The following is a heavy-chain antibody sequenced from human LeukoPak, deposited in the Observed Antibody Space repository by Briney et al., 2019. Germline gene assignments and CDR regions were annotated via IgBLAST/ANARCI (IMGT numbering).Heavy chain of an antibody. CDR1: GGSFSGYY. D-gene: IGHD3-9*01. Sequence: SETLSFTCAVYGGSFSGYYWSWIRQPPGKGLEWIGEINHSGSTNYNPSLKSRVTISVDTSKNQFSLKLSSVTAADTAVYYCAGCNYNLLTGYDYWGQGILVTVSS. CDR2: INHSGST. V-gene: IGHV4-34*01. J-gene: IGHJ4*02. CDR3: AGCNYNLLTGYDY.